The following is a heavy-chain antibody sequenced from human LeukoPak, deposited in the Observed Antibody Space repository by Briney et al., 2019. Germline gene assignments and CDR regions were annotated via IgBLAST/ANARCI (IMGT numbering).Heavy chain of an antibody. J-gene: IGHJ6*02. CDR2: ISSSGSTK. D-gene: IGHD4-23*01. CDR1: GFTFSSYE. Sequence: GGSLRLSCAASGFTFSSYEMNWVRQAPGKGLEWVSYISSSGSTKYYADSVKGRFTISRDNAKNSLYLQMNSLRAEDTAVYYCARDDAYSSRWPSPIDGGNSSYYYYGMDVWGQGTTVTVSS. CDR3: ARDDAYSSRWPSPIDGGNSSYYYYGMDV. V-gene: IGHV3-48*03.